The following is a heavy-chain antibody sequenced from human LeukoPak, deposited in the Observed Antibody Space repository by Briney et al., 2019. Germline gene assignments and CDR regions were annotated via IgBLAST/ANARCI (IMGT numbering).Heavy chain of an antibody. J-gene: IGHJ5*02. D-gene: IGHD3-3*01. Sequence: SETLSLTCAVYGGSFSGYYWSWIRQPPGKGLEWIGEINHSGSTNYNPSLKSRVTISVDTSKNQFSLKLSSVTAADTAVYYCARGGVLPFLEWLPVAPEGFDPWGQGTLVTVSS. CDR1: GGSFSGYY. CDR2: INHSGST. V-gene: IGHV4-34*01. CDR3: ARGGVLPFLEWLPVAPEGFDP.